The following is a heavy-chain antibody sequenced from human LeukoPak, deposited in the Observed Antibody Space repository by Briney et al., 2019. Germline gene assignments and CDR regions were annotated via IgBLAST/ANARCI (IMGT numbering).Heavy chain of an antibody. D-gene: IGHD3-16*02. J-gene: IGHJ4*02. Sequence: ASVKVSCKASGYTFTSYDTNGVRQATGQGHEWMGWMNPNSGNTGYAQKFQGRVTMTRNTSISTAYMELSSLRSEDTAVYYCATTFTFGGVIVMDYWGQGTLVTVSS. CDR2: MNPNSGNT. CDR3: ATTFTFGGVIVMDY. CDR1: GYTFTSYD. V-gene: IGHV1-8*01.